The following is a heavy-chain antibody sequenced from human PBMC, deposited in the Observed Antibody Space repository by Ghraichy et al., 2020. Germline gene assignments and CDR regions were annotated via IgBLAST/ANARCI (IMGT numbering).Heavy chain of an antibody. Sequence: SETLSLTCGVSGYSISTGYYWGWIRQPPGKGLEWIGSIYLSGSTYYNPSLKSRVTISVDTSENQFSLRLTSVTAADTAVYYCARVPIRDGYNLDYWGQGTQVTVSS. D-gene: IGHD5-24*01. CDR2: IYLSGST. J-gene: IGHJ4*02. CDR1: GYSISTGYY. CDR3: ARVPIRDGYNLDY. V-gene: IGHV4-38-2*01.